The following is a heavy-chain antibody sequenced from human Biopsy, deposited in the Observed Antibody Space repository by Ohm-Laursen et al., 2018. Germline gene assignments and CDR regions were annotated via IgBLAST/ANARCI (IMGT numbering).Heavy chain of an antibody. CDR3: ARDTRWSPYSMDV. J-gene: IGHJ6*02. CDR2: ISGGGTI. D-gene: IGHD4-23*01. Sequence: SLRLSCTASGSSFSDYHMRWICQAPGRGLERVSYISGGGTIYYGDSMKGRVTISRDNAKNSLYLQMHSLRAEDTAVDYCARDTRWSPYSMDVWGQGTTVSVSS. CDR1: GSSFSDYH. V-gene: IGHV3-11*01.